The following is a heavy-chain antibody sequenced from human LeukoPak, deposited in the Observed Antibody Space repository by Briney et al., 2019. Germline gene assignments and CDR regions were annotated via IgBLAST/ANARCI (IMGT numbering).Heavy chain of an antibody. CDR1: GFTFSSYA. J-gene: IGHJ4*02. CDR3: AKDQVCGWLLRDVDY. CDR2: ISGSGGST. Sequence: GGSLRLSCAASGFTFSSYAMSWVRQAPGKGLEWVSAISGSGGSTYYADSVKGRFTISRDNSKNTLYLQMNSLRAEDTAVYYCAKDQVCGWLLRDVDYWGQGTLVTVSS. V-gene: IGHV3-23*01. D-gene: IGHD3-22*01.